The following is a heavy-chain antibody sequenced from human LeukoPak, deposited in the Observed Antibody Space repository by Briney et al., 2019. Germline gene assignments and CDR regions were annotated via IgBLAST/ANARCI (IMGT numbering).Heavy chain of an antibody. CDR1: GGSISSSSYY. V-gene: IGHV4-39*07. CDR2: IYYSGST. Sequence: PSETLSLTCTVSGGSISSSSYYWGWIRQPPGKGLEWIGSIYYSGSTYYNPSLKSRVTISVDTSKNQFSLKLSSVTAADTAVYYCAKGGERFGSGSYNWFDPWGRGILVTVSS. J-gene: IGHJ5*02. CDR3: AKGGERFGSGSYNWFDP. D-gene: IGHD3-10*01.